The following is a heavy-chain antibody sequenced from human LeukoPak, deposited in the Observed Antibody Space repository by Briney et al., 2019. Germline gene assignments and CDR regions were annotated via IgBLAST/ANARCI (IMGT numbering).Heavy chain of an antibody. CDR3: ARGSAADDAFDI. J-gene: IGHJ3*02. D-gene: IGHD2-15*01. CDR1: GGSISSGDYY. CDR2: IYYSGST. Sequence: SETLSLTCTVSGGSISSGDYYWSWIRQPPGKGLEWIGCIYYSGSTYYNPSLKSRVTISVDTSKNQFSLKLSSVTAADTAVYYCARGSAADDAFDIWGQGTMVTVSS. V-gene: IGHV4-30-4*08.